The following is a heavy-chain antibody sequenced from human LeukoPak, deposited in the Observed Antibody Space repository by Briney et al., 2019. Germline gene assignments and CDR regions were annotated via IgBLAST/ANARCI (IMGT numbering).Heavy chain of an antibody. D-gene: IGHD3-22*01. J-gene: IGHJ4*02. V-gene: IGHV3-48*02. CDR3: ARVSRGSSGPFDY. CDR2: ISSSSSTI. CDR1: GFTFSSYS. Sequence: GGSPRLSCAASGFTFSSYSMNWVRQAPGKGLEWVSYISSSSSTIYYADSVKGRFTISRDNARNSLYLQMNSLRDEDTAVYYCARVSRGSSGPFDYWGQGTLVTVSS.